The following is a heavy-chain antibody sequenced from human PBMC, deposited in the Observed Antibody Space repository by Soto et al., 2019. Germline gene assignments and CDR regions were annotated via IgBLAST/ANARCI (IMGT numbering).Heavy chain of an antibody. D-gene: IGHD5-12*01. CDR1: GFTFSSYE. V-gene: IGHV3-48*03. CDR2: ISSSGSTI. Sequence: EVQLVESGGGLVQPGGSLRLSCAASGFTFSSYEMNWVRQAPGKGLEWVSYISSSGSTIYYADSVKGRFTISRDNAKNSLYLQMNSLRAEDTAVYYCARVATIRGSDYWGQGTLVTVSS. CDR3: ARVATIRGSDY. J-gene: IGHJ4*02.